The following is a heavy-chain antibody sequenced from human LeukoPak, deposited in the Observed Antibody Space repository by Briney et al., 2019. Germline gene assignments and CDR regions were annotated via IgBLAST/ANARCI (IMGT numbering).Heavy chain of an antibody. CDR2: TYYRSKWYN. V-gene: IGHV6-1*01. D-gene: IGHD4-23*01. Sequence: TSQTLSLTCAISGDIVSSNSAAWNWIRQSPSRGLEWLGRTYYRSKWYNDYAVSVKSRLTINPDTSKNQFSLQLNSVTPEDTAVYYCARRIGNSDAFDIWGQGAMVTVSS. J-gene: IGHJ3*02. CDR1: GDIVSSNSAA. CDR3: ARRIGNSDAFDI.